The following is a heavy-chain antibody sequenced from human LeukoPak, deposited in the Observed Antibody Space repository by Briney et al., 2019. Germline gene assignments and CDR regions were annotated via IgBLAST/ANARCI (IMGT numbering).Heavy chain of an antibody. J-gene: IGHJ4*02. CDR2: INGAGDT. CDR3: ARDSRGSHF. D-gene: IGHD2-15*01. CDR1: GFTVSNSH. V-gene: IGHV3-53*01. Sequence: GGSLRLSCAASGFTVSNSHLSWFRQAPGKGLASVSIINGAGDTYYVDSVRGRFTISRDDSKNTLYLQMNSLRDDDTAVYYCARDSRGSHFWGQGTLLTVSS.